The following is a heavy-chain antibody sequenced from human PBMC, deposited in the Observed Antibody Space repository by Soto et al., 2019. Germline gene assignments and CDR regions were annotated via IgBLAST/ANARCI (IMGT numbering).Heavy chain of an antibody. Sequence: QVQLEQSGSEVKKSGSSVKVSCKASGYSFSSHAITWVRQAPGQGLEWMGGIIPVFGTPSYAQKCQGRVTISAGKSTNTSYLELRSLRSEDTAVYYCARGGALSTSWYWGDGLDSWGQGTQVTVSS. D-gene: IGHD6-13*01. CDR3: ARGGALSTSWYWGDGLDS. CDR2: IIPVFGTP. V-gene: IGHV1-69*06. J-gene: IGHJ4*02. CDR1: GYSFSSHA.